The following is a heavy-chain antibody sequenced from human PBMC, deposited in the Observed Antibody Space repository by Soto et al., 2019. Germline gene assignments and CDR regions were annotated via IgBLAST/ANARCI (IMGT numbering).Heavy chain of an antibody. V-gene: IGHV3-30*01. J-gene: IGHJ4*02. CDR3: AKDHDLAAAGYYFDY. D-gene: IGHD6-13*01. Sequence: QVQLVESGGGVVQPGRSLRLSCAASGFTFSSYAMHWVRQAPGKGLEWVAVISTDGRDKYHADSVKGRFTISRDNSKNTLFLPMNSLRPEDTAVYYCAKDHDLAAAGYYFDYWGQGTLVTVSS. CDR2: ISTDGRDK. CDR1: GFTFSSYA.